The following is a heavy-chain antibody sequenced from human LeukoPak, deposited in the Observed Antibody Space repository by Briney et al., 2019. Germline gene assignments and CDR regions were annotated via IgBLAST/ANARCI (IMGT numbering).Heavy chain of an antibody. Sequence: PGRSLRLSCAASGFTFSIYAMHWVRQAPGKGLEWVAVISHDGSNKYYADSVKGRFTISRDNSKNTLYLQMNSLRAEDTAVYYCARDREARIVVVTAMTHWGQGTLVTVSS. J-gene: IGHJ4*02. CDR1: GFTFSIYA. CDR3: ARDREARIVVVTAMTH. CDR2: ISHDGSNK. D-gene: IGHD2-21*02. V-gene: IGHV3-30-3*01.